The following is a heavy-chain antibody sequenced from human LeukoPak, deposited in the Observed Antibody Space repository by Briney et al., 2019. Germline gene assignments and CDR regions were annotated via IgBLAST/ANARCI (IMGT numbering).Heavy chain of an antibody. CDR3: ARGLYNSGGWEA. J-gene: IGHJ4*03. CDR1: GGSIHSDY. D-gene: IGHD6-19*01. Sequence: SETLSLTCTVSGGSIHSDYWSWIRQPPGKGLEWIGYIHYSGSTKYNPSLKSRVTISKDTSKNQFFLKLTSVTAADTAVYYCARGLYNSGGWEAWGQGTLVTVSS. V-gene: IGHV4-59*12. CDR2: IHYSGST.